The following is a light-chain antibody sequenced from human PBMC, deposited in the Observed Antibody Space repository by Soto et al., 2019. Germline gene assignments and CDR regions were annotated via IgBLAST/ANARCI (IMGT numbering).Light chain of an antibody. J-gene: IGKJ3*01. CDR3: QQRSNWPPEVT. V-gene: IGKV3D-20*02. Sequence: ETVLTQSPGTLSLSPGERATLSCRASQSVSSSYLAWYQQKLGQAPRLLIYDASNRATGIPARFSGSGSGTDFTLTISSLEPEDFAVYYCQQRSNWPPEVTFGPGTKVDIK. CDR1: QSVSSSY. CDR2: DAS.